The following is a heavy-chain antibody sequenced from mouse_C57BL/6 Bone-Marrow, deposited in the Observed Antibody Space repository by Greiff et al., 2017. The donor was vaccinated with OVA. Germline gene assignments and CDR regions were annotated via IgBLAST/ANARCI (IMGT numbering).Heavy chain of an antibody. J-gene: IGHJ3*01. CDR3: ARVYYYGSSYVWFAY. D-gene: IGHD1-1*01. CDR2: INYDGSST. V-gene: IGHV5-16*01. Sequence: DVMLVESEGGLVQPGSSMKLSCTASGFTFSDYYMAWVRQVPEKGLEWVANINYDGSSTYYLASLKSRFIISRDNAKNILYLQMSSLKSEDTATYYCARVYYYGSSYVWFAYWGQGTLVTVSA. CDR1: GFTFSDYY.